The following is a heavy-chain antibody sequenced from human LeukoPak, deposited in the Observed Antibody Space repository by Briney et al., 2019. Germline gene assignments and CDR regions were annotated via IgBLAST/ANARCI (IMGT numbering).Heavy chain of an antibody. Sequence: SGGSLTLSCAASGLTFSGYAMTWVRQAPGQGLEWVSATSGGGGSTYYADSVKGRFTISRDNSKNTLYLQMSSLRADDTAVYYCAKVSNGNYAGDAFDIWGQGTMVTVSS. CDR2: TSGGGGST. V-gene: IGHV3-23*01. D-gene: IGHD1-7*01. CDR3: AKVSNGNYAGDAFDI. CDR1: GLTFSGYA. J-gene: IGHJ3*02.